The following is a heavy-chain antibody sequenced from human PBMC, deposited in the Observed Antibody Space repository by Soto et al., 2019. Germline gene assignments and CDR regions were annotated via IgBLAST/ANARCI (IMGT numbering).Heavy chain of an antibody. V-gene: IGHV3-30*18. CDR2: ISYDGSNK. D-gene: IGHD2-15*01. Sequence: QVQLVESGGGVVQPGRSLRLSCAASGFTFSSYGMHWVRQAPGKGLEWVAVISYDGSNKYYADSVKGRFTISRDNSKNTLYLQMNSLRAEDTAVYYCAKDCRGTLDYWGQGTLVTVSS. CDR3: AKDCRGTLDY. CDR1: GFTFSSYG. J-gene: IGHJ4*02.